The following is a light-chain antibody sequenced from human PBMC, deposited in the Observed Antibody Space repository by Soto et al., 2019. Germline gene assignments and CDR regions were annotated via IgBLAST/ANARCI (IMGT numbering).Light chain of an antibody. CDR2: RNH. J-gene: IGLJ3*02. Sequence: QSVLTQSHSASGTPGQRVTISCSGRSSNIGSNNVYWYHQFPGTAPKLLIYRNHQRPSGVPDRFSGYKSGTTASLAISGLRSEDEGDYYCAAWDDNLSAVVFGGGTKLTVL. CDR3: AAWDDNLSAVV. V-gene: IGLV1-47*01. CDR1: SSNIGSNN.